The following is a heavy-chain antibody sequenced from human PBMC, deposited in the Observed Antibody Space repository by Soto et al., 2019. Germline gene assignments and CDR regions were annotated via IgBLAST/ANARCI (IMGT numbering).Heavy chain of an antibody. Sequence: QVQLVQSGAEVKKPGSSVKVSCKASGGTFSSYAISWVRQAPGQGLEWMGGIIPIFGTANYAQKFQGRVTITADESXXXXXXELXSXXSEXXAVXXCARARETAHYGMDVWGQGTTVTVSS. CDR2: IIPIFGTA. J-gene: IGHJ6*02. CDR3: ARARETAHYGMDV. D-gene: IGHD2-21*02. V-gene: IGHV1-69*12. CDR1: GGTFSSYA.